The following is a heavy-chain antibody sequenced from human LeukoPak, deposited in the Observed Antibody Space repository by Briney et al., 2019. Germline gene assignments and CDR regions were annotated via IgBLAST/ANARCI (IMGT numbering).Heavy chain of an antibody. CDR3: ARDYAYGSGGYYRLSRFDY. J-gene: IGHJ4*02. V-gene: IGHV3-7*01. D-gene: IGHD3-10*01. CDR1: GFTFSSYW. Sequence: PGGSLRLSCAASGFTFSSYWMSWVRQAPGKGLEWVANINQDGSERNYVDSVKGRFTISRDNAKISLYLQMNSLRAEDTAVYYCARDYAYGSGGYYRLSRFDYWGQRTPVTVSP. CDR2: INQDGSER.